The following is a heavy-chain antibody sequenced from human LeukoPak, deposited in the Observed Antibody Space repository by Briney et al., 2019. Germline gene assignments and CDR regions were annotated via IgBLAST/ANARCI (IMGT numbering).Heavy chain of an antibody. CDR3: ARLPILAATRYMDV. CDR1: GGSISGYY. CDR2: IYTSGST. Sequence: SETLSLTCTVSGGSISGYYWSWIRQPAGKGLEWIGRIYTSGSTNYNPSLKSRVTISVDTSKNQFSLKLSSVTAADTAVYYCARLPILAATRYMDVWGKGTTVTISS. J-gene: IGHJ6*03. D-gene: IGHD2-15*01. V-gene: IGHV4-4*07.